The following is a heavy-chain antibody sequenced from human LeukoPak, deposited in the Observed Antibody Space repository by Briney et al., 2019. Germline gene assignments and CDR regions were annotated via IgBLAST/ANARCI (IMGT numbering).Heavy chain of an antibody. J-gene: IGHJ4*02. Sequence: ASVKVSCKASGFTFTGYYLHWVRQAPGQGLEWMGWIHPKSGDTKYAQKFLGRVTLTRDTSTTIVYMELKWLTSDDTAVYYCSRGSGISYGGIDYWGQGTLVTVSS. D-gene: IGHD5-18*01. CDR3: SRGSGISYGGIDY. CDR1: GFTFTGYY. CDR2: IHPKSGDT. V-gene: IGHV1-2*02.